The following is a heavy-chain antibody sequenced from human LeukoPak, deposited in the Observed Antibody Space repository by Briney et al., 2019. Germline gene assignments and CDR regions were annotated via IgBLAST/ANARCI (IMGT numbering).Heavy chain of an antibody. J-gene: IGHJ5*02. Sequence: PGGSLRLSCAASGFTFSSYAMSWVRQAPGKGLEWVSAISGSGGSTYYADSVKGRFTISRDNSKNTLYLQMNSLRAEDTAVYYCAKVPHEYSSGWYSGKFDPWGQGTLVTVSS. CDR1: GFTFSSYA. D-gene: IGHD6-19*01. CDR3: AKVPHEYSSGWYSGKFDP. CDR2: ISGSGGST. V-gene: IGHV3-23*01.